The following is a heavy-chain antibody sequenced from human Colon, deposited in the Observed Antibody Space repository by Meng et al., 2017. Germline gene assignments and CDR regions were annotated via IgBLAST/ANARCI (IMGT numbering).Heavy chain of an antibody. CDR1: GLNLGIYT. CDR3: ASHGGGA. D-gene: IGHD3-10*01. Sequence: HVQVVESGGRMVQSRGSLRLSCAVSGLNLGIYTMHWVRQAPGKGLEWVSVISYNGGHIYYADSVKGRFTISRDNSRSSVYLQMNSLRDEDTAVYYCASHGGGAWGLGTLVTVSS. CDR2: ISYNGGHI. J-gene: IGHJ5*02. V-gene: IGHV3-30*01.